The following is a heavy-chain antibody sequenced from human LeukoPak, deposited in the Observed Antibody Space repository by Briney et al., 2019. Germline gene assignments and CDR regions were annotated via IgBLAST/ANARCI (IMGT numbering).Heavy chain of an antibody. CDR1: GFSLSTSGVS. Sequence: SGPTLVKPTQTLTLTCTFSGFSLSTSGVSVGWIRQPPGKALEWLAVIYWNDDKRFSPSLKSRLTITKDTSKNQVVLKMTNVDPVDTATYYCSHSHNYYYGSSAYYYFQDWGQGTLVTVSS. D-gene: IGHD3-22*01. J-gene: IGHJ1*01. V-gene: IGHV2-5*01. CDR3: SHSHNYYYGSSAYYYFQD. CDR2: IYWNDDK.